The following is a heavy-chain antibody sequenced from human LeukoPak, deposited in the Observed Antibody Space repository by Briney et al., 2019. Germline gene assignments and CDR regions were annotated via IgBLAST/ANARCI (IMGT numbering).Heavy chain of an antibody. D-gene: IGHD5-18*01. CDR2: IYSGGST. Sequence: PGGSLRLSCAASGFTVSSNYMSWVRQAPGKGLEWVSVIYSGGSTYYADSVKGRFTISRDNSKNTLYLQMNSLRAEDTAVYYCARTSGYSYGYEFDYWGQGTLVTVSS. CDR1: GFTVSSNY. V-gene: IGHV3-53*01. CDR3: ARTSGYSYGYEFDY. J-gene: IGHJ4*02.